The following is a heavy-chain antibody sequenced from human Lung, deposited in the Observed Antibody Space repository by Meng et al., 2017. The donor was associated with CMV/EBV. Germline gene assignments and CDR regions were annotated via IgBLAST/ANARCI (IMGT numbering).Heavy chain of an antibody. J-gene: IGHJ5*02. CDR3: ARDWGLMNAQPNWFDP. CDR1: GYTFTSYG. D-gene: IGHD3-16*01. Sequence: SXXVSXKASGYTFTSYGINWVRQAPGQGLEWMAWISTYNGNTYYAQKFQGRVTLTTDTSTSAAYLELRSLRPDDTAVYYCARDWGLMNAQPNWFDPWGQGTXVTVSS. CDR2: ISTYNGNT. V-gene: IGHV1-18*01.